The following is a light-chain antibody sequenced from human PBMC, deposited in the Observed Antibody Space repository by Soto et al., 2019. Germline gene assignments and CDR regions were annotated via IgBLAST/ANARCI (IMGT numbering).Light chain of an antibody. Sequence: EIVLTQSPATLSLSPGERSTLSCMAIQRVSSSSLAWYQHKPGQSPRLLILGVSSRATDIPDRFSGSGSGTDFTLTINRLEPEDSAVYYCQQYSISSTFGQGTKVDIK. CDR1: QRVSSSS. CDR2: GVS. CDR3: QQYSISST. V-gene: IGKV3-20*01. J-gene: IGKJ1*01.